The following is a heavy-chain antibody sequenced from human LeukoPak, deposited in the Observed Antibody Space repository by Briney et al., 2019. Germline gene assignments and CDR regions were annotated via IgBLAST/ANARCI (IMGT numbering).Heavy chain of an antibody. CDR3: AKEAVGSRTNYNWFDP. J-gene: IGHJ5*02. CDR2: ISGSGGST. D-gene: IGHD6-13*01. CDR1: GFTFSSYA. Sequence: GGSLRLSCAASGFTFSSYAMSWVRQAPGKGLEWVSAISGSGGSTYYADSVKGRFTISRDNSKNTLYLQMNSLRAEDTAVYYCAKEAVGSRTNYNWFDPWGQGTLVTVSS. V-gene: IGHV3-23*01.